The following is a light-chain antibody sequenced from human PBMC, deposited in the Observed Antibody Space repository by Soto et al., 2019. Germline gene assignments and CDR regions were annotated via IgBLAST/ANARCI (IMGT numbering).Light chain of an antibody. Sequence: DIQMTQSPSSVSASVGDRVTITCRASQGVSTWLAWYQQKPGKAPNLLIYTASSLQSGVPSRFSGSGSGTDFTLTISNLQTEDFATYYCQQTTTFPLTFGGGTKVEI. J-gene: IGKJ4*01. CDR3: QQTTTFPLT. CDR2: TAS. CDR1: QGVSTW. V-gene: IGKV1D-12*01.